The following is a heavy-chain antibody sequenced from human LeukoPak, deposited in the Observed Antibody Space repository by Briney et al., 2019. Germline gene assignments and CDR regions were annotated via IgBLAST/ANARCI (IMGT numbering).Heavy chain of an antibody. CDR3: ARVHSSGWYDDWYFDL. J-gene: IGHJ2*01. CDR2: IYYSGST. CDR1: GGSISSYY. V-gene: IGHV4-59*01. Sequence: SETLSLTCTVSGGSISSYYWSWIRQPPGKGLEWIGYIYYSGSTNYNPSLKSRVTISVDTSKNQFSLKLSSVTAADTAVYYCARVHSSGWYDDWYFDLWGRGTLVTLSS. D-gene: IGHD6-19*01.